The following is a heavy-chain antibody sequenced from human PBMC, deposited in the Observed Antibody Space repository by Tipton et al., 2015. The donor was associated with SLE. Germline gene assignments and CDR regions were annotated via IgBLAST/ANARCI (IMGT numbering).Heavy chain of an antibody. V-gene: IGHV4-30-2*01. CDR2: IYHSGST. Sequence: TLSLTCAVSGGSISSGGYSWSWIRQPPGKGLEWIGYIYHSGSTYYNPSLKSRVTISVDRSKNQFSLKLSSVTAADTAVYYCARRSYAMGGYYFDYWGQGTLVTVSS. J-gene: IGHJ4*02. CDR1: GGSISSGGYS. CDR3: ARRSYAMGGYYFDY. D-gene: IGHD2-8*01.